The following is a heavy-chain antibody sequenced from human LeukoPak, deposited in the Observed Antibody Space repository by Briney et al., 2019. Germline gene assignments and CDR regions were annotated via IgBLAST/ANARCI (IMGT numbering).Heavy chain of an antibody. CDR3: ARDAPGPYYYDSSGSLDY. J-gene: IGHJ4*02. CDR1: GGSISSYY. CDR2: IYYSGST. Sequence: SETLSLTCTVSGGSISSYYWSWIRQPPGKGLEWIGYIYYSGSTNYNPSLKSRVTISVDTSKNQFSLKLSSVTAADTAVYYCARDAPGPYYYDSSGSLDYWGQGTLVTVSS. D-gene: IGHD3-22*01. V-gene: IGHV4-59*01.